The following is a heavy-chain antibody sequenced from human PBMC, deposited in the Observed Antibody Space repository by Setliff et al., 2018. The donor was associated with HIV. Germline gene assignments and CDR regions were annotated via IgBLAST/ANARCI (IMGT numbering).Heavy chain of an antibody. D-gene: IGHD3-10*01. J-gene: IGHJ3*02. CDR1: GGSIRSGDYY. V-gene: IGHV4-39*07. CDR3: ARDLKSGSYSPGAFDI. Sequence: PSETLSLTCTVSGGSIRSGDYYWSWIRQHPGKGLEWIGEINHSGSTNYNPSLKSRVTISVDKSKNQFSLNLSSVTAADTAVYYCARDLKSGSYSPGAFDIWGQGTMVTVSS. CDR2: INHSGST.